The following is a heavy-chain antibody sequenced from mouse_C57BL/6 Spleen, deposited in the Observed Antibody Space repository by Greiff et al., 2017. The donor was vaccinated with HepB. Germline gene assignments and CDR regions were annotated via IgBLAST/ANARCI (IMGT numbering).Heavy chain of an antibody. D-gene: IGHD2-2*01. CDR3: ARVYGYGEFAY. CDR2: IHPNSGST. CDR1: GYTFTSYW. J-gene: IGHJ3*01. Sequence: VQLQQPGAELVKPGASVKLSCKASGYTFTSYWMHWVKQRPGQGLEWIGMIHPNSGSTNYNEKFKSKATLTVDKSSSTAYMQLSSLTSEDSAVYYCARVYGYGEFAYWGQGTLVTVSA. V-gene: IGHV1-64*01.